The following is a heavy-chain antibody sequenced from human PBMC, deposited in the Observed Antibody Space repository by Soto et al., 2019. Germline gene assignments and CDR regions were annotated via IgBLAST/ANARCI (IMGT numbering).Heavy chain of an antibody. CDR2: IYYSGST. V-gene: IGHV4-59*01. CDR3: ARPTYNSGSPFDY. D-gene: IGHD1-20*01. Sequence: QVQLQESGPGLVKPSETLSLTCTVSGGSISSYYWSWIRQPPGKGLEWIGYIYYSGSTNYNPSLKSRVTIPVDTSKNQFSLKLSSVTAADTAVYYCARPTYNSGSPFDYWGQGTLVTVSS. CDR1: GGSISSYY. J-gene: IGHJ4*02.